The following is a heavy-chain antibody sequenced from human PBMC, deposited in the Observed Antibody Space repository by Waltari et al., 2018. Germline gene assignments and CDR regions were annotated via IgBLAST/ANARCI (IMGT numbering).Heavy chain of an antibody. CDR3: ARGFIRSGYYT. J-gene: IGHJ4*02. Sequence: QVQLQESRPGRVKPSQTLSLTRRVSGCSISGGGYYWSWVRQHPGKGLEWIGCIYYSGSTYYNPSLKSRVTISVDTSKNQFSLKLSSVTAADTAGYYCARGFIRSGYYTWGQGTLVTVSS. CDR2: IYYSGST. D-gene: IGHD5-12*01. V-gene: IGHV4-31*03. CDR1: GCSISGGGYY.